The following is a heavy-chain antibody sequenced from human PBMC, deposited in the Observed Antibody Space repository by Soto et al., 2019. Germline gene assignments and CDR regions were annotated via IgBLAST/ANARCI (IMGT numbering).Heavy chain of an antibody. CDR3: ARGDYDSAGINSVDY. V-gene: IGHV4-30-2*01. CDR2: IYHSGST. Sequence: SETLSLTCAVSGGSISSGGYSWSWIRQPPGKGLEWIGYIYHSGSTYYNPSLKSRVTISVDRSKNQFSLKLSSVTAADTAVYYCARGDYDSAGINSVDYWGQGTLVTVSS. CDR1: GGSISSGGYS. D-gene: IGHD3-22*01. J-gene: IGHJ4*02.